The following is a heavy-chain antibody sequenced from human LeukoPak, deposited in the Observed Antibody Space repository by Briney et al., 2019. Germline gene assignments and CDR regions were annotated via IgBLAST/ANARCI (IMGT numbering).Heavy chain of an antibody. D-gene: IGHD1-26*01. J-gene: IGHJ4*03. V-gene: IGHV1-24*01. Sequence: GASVKVSCKVSGYTLTELSMHWVRQAPGKGLEWMGGFDPEDGETIYAQKFQGRVTMTEDTSTDTAYMELSRLRFDDTAVYYCARDAWLVGAANLYYFDHWGQGTMVTVSS. CDR3: ARDAWLVGAANLYYFDH. CDR2: FDPEDGET. CDR1: GYTLTELS.